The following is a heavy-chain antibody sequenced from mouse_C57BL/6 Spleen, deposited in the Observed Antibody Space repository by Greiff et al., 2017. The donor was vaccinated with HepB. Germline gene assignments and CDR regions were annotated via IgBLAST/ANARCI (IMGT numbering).Heavy chain of an antibody. CDR2: IDPSDSYT. CDR3: ARSTYYGSSLDY. CDR1: GYTFTSYW. V-gene: IGHV1-69*01. J-gene: IGHJ2*01. D-gene: IGHD1-1*01. Sequence: QVQLQQPGAELVMPGASVKLSCKASGYTFTSYWMHWVKQRPGQGLEWIGEIDPSDSYTNYNQKFKGKSTLTVDKSSSTAYMQLSSLTSEDSAVYYCARSTYYGSSLDYWGQSTTLTVSS.